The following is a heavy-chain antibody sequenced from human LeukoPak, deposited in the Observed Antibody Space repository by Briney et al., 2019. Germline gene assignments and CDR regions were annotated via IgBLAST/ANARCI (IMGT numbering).Heavy chain of an antibody. V-gene: IGHV1-69*05. CDR3: ARDLGYCTGGTCYPNWFDP. Sequence: SVKVSCKASGGTFSSYAISWVRQAPGQGLEWMGGIIPIFGTANYAQKFQGRVTITRDTSASTAYMELNSLRSEDTAVYYCARDLGYCTGGTCYPNWFDPWGQGTLVTVSS. CDR2: IIPIFGTA. CDR1: GGTFSSYA. J-gene: IGHJ5*02. D-gene: IGHD2-15*01.